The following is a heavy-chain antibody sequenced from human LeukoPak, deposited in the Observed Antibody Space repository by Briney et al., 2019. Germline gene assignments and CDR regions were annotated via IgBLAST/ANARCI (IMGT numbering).Heavy chain of an antibody. CDR1: GGSISNYY. J-gene: IGHJ4*02. V-gene: IGHV4-59*08. CDR2: IHDSGST. D-gene: IGHD5-24*01. CDR3: ARLDAAAGRYLQFFY. Sequence: KTSETLSLTCTVSGGSISNYYWSWIRQSTEKGLEWIGYIHDSGSTNYNPSLKSRVTISVDTSKNQFSLKLSSVTAADTAVYYCARLDAAAGRYLQFFYWGQGTLVTVSS.